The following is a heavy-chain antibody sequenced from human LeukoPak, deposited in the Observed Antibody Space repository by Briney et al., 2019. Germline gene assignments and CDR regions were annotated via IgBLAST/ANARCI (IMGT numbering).Heavy chain of an antibody. CDR1: GGTFSSYA. V-gene: IGHV1-69*13. D-gene: IGHD1-26*01. CDR2: IIPIFGTA. J-gene: IGHJ3*02. Sequence: SVKVSCKVSGGTFSSYAISWVRQAPGQGLEWMGGIIPIFGTANYAQKFQGRVTITADESTSTAYMELSSLRSEDTAVYYCARVKLGRELGGFDIWGQGTMVTVSS. CDR3: ARVKLGRELGGFDI.